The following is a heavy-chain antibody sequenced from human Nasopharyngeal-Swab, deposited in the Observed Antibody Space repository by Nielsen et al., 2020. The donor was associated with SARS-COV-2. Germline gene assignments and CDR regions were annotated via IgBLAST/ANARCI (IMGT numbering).Heavy chain of an antibody. CDR3: AQTSVDANYFDK. CDR1: AHTFTTFW. D-gene: IGHD2-8*01. Sequence: KVSCKGSAHTFTTFWLTWVRQMPGKGLEWMGIIFPGDSDTRYSPSFQGQVTISVDKSISTAYLQLTSLKASDTALYFCAQTSVDANYFDKWGQGTLVTVSS. V-gene: IGHV5-51*01. J-gene: IGHJ4*02. CDR2: IFPGDSDT.